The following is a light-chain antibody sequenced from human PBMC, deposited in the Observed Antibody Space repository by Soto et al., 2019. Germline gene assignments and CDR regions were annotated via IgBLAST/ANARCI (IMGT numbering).Light chain of an antibody. CDR3: QQYGDSPLT. V-gene: IGKV3-20*01. Sequence: EIVLTQSPGTLSFSPGERVTLSCGASQSVRSRHLAWYQQKPGQAPRPLIFGASSRAAGVPDRFSGSGSGTDFTLTISRLEPEDFAVYYCQQYGDSPLTFGGGTKVEIK. J-gene: IGKJ4*01. CDR1: QSVRSRH. CDR2: GAS.